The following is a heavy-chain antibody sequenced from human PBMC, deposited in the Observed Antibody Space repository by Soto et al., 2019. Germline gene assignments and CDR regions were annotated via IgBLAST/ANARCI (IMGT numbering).Heavy chain of an antibody. V-gene: IGHV1-69*13. Sequence: ASVKVSCKASGYTFSGFYMHWVRQAPGQGLEWMGGIIPIFGTANYAQKFQGRVTITADESTSTAYTELSSLRSEDTAVYYCARAGIVVVPAATDNWFDPWGQGTLVTVSS. D-gene: IGHD2-2*01. CDR2: IIPIFGTA. J-gene: IGHJ5*02. CDR1: GYTFSGFY. CDR3: ARAGIVVVPAATDNWFDP.